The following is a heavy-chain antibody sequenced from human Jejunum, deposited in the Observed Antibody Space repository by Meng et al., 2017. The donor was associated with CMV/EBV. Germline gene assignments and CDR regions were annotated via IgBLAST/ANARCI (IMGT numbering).Heavy chain of an antibody. J-gene: IGHJ5*02. D-gene: IGHD2-2*01. CDR2: IKEDGSEK. Sequence: SGLTFSNYWMSWVRQAPGKGLEWVANIKEDGSEKYYVDSVKDRFTISRDNAKNSLYLQMNSLRAEDTAVYYCARGSGSTSWGFDPWGQGTLVTVS. CDR1: GLTFSNYW. V-gene: IGHV3-7*01. CDR3: ARGSGSTSWGFDP.